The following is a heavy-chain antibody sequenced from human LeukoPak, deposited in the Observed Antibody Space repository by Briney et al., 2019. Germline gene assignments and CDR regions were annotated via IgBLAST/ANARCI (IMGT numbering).Heavy chain of an antibody. Sequence: SETLSLTCTVSGGSISYFYWSWIRQPAGKGLEWIGRIYTSGSTNYNPSLKSRVTMSVDTSKKQFSLKLSSVTAADTAVYYCARDRGDSGSKYFDNWGRGTLVTVSS. D-gene: IGHD3-10*01. CDR3: ARDRGDSGSKYFDN. CDR2: IYTSGST. CDR1: GGSISYFY. J-gene: IGHJ4*02. V-gene: IGHV4-4*07.